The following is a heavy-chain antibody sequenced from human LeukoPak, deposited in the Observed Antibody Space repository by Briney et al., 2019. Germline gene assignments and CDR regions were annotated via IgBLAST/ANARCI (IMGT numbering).Heavy chain of an antibody. J-gene: IGHJ3*02. CDR1: GFTLSSYW. CDR3: AKDRWVVAVPVAFDI. CDR2: INTDGSSA. Sequence: GGSLRLSCAASGFTLSSYWMHCVRQAPGKGLVWVSRINTDGSSASYVDSVKGRFTISRDNAKNTLYLQMNSLRAEDTAVYYCAKDRWVVAVPVAFDIWGQGTMVTVSS. V-gene: IGHV3-74*01. D-gene: IGHD2-15*01.